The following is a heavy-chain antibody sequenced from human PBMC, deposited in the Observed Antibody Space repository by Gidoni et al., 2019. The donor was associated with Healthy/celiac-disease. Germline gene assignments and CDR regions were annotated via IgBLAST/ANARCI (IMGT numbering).Heavy chain of an antibody. D-gene: IGHD2-2*01. V-gene: IGHV4-31*03. CDR3: ASTVFHCSSTSCPIYYFDY. J-gene: IGHJ4*02. CDR1: GGSISHGRYS. Sequence: QVQLKESGPGLVKHSQTLSPTCTVSGGSISHGRYSWSWIRQHLGKGLESIGYIYDSGSTYYNPSLKSRVTISVDTSKNQFSLKLSSVTAADTAVYYCASTVFHCSSTSCPIYYFDYWGQGTLVTVSS. CDR2: IYDSGST.